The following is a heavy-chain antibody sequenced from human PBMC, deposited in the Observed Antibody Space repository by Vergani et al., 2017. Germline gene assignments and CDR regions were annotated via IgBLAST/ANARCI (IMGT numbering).Heavy chain of an antibody. CDR3: TRDIVVVVAAKEYYYYVMDV. J-gene: IGHJ6*02. D-gene: IGHD2-15*01. CDR1: GFTFGDYD. Sequence: VQLVESGGGLVQPGRSLRLSCTASGFTFGDYDMSWVRQAPGKGLEWVGFIRSKAYGGTTEYAASVKGRFTISRDDSKSIAYLQMNSLKTEDTAVYYCTRDIVVVVAAKEYYYYVMDVWGQGP. V-gene: IGHV3-49*04. CDR2: IRSKAYGGTT.